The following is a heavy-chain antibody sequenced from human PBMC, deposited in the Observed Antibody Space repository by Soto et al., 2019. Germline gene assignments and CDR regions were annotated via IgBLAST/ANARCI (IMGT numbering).Heavy chain of an antibody. V-gene: IGHV3-23*01. Sequence: PGGSLRLSXAASGFTFSSYAMSWVRQAPGKGLEWVSAISGSGGSTYYADSVKGRFTISRDNSKNTLYLQMNSLRAEDTAVYYCAKVPYYDSSGYRDYWGQGTLVTVSS. CDR2: ISGSGGST. CDR1: GFTFSSYA. D-gene: IGHD3-22*01. CDR3: AKVPYYDSSGYRDY. J-gene: IGHJ4*02.